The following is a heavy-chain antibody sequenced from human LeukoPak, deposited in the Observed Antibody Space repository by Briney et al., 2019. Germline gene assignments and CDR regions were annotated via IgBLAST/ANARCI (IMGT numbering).Heavy chain of an antibody. Sequence: GGSLRLSCTASGFTFSTYGMHWVRQAPGKGLEWVAVISNNGNTKFHADSVKGRFTISRDNSKNTLYLQMNSLRAEDTAVYYCARVTHDYGDYGDYWGQGTLVTVSS. V-gene: IGHV3-30*03. CDR3: ARVTHDYGDYGDY. D-gene: IGHD4-17*01. CDR1: GFTFSTYG. J-gene: IGHJ4*02. CDR2: ISNNGNTK.